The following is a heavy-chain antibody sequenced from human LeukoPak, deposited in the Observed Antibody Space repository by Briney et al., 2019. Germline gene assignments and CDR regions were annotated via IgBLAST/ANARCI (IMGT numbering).Heavy chain of an antibody. CDR3: AKDRTVGASYWYFDL. D-gene: IGHD1-26*01. J-gene: IGHJ2*01. CDR2: ISSSGSGGNT. CDR1: GVTLSNYA. V-gene: IGHV3-23*01. Sequence: GGSLRLSCVASGVTLSNYAMSWARQAPGKGLECVSGISSSGSGGNTYYADSVKGRFTISRDSSRNTLFLHMNTLRAEDTAIYYCAKDRTVGASYWYFDLWGRGTLVTVSS.